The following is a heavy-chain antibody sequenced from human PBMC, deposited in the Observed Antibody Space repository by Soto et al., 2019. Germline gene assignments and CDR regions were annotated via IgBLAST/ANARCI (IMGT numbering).Heavy chain of an antibody. D-gene: IGHD2-2*01. CDR2: IWFDGSDK. J-gene: IGHJ3*02. CDR1: GFTVSIYG. CDR3: ARLYCSSTSCYSVGAFDI. V-gene: IGHV3-33*01. Sequence: PGGSLILSCAASGFTVSIYGMHWGRQAPGKGLEWVALIWFDGSDKYYADSVKGRFTISRDNSKNTLYLQMNSLRADDTAVYYCARLYCSSTSCYSVGAFDIWGQGTMVTVSS.